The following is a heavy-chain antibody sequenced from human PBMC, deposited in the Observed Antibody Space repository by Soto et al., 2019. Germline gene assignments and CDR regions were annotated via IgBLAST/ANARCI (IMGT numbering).Heavy chain of an antibody. V-gene: IGHV1-69*13. CDR3: ARGLLLELPSPYFDY. D-gene: IGHD1-7*01. CDR1: GGTFSSYA. CDR2: IIPIFGTA. J-gene: IGHJ4*02. Sequence: GASVKVSCKASGGTFSSYAISWVRQAPGQGLEWMGGIIPIFGTANYAQKFQGRVTITADESTSTAYMELSSLRSEDTAVYYCARGLLLELPSPYFDYWGQGTLVTGSS.